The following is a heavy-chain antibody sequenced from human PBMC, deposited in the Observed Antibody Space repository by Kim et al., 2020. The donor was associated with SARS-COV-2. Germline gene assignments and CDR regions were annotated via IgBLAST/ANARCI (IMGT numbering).Heavy chain of an antibody. J-gene: IGHJ6*02. Sequence: SETLSLTCTVSGGSISSSSYYWGWIRQPPGKGLEWIGSIYYSGSTYYNPSLKSRVTISVDTSKNQFSLKLSSVTAADTAVYYCARPGYSSGWGYYYGMDVWGQGTTVTVSS. V-gene: IGHV4-39*01. CDR2: IYYSGST. CDR3: ARPGYSSGWGYYYGMDV. D-gene: IGHD6-19*01. CDR1: GGSISSSSYY.